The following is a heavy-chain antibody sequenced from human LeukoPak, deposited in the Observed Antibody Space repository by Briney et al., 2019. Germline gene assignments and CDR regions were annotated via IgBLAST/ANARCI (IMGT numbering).Heavy chain of an antibody. CDR3: ARVTVWGSHRGIDY. J-gene: IGHJ4*02. D-gene: IGHD3-16*02. CDR1: GYIFTGYY. CDR2: INPNSGDT. Sequence: ASVKVSCKASGYIFTGYYMHWVRQAPGQGLEWMGWINPNSGDTNYAQKFQGRVTMTTDTSTSTAYMELRSLRSDDTAVYYCARVTVWGSHRGIDYWGQGTLVTVSS. V-gene: IGHV1-2*02.